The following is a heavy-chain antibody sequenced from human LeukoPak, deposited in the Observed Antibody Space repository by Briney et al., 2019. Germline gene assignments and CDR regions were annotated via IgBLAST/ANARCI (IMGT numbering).Heavy chain of an antibody. D-gene: IGHD3/OR15-3a*01. CDR1: GYTFTGHH. J-gene: IGHJ5*02. V-gene: IGHV1-2*02. Sequence: ASVKVSCKASGYTFTGHHIHWVRQAPGQGLEWMGWLNPNSGGTNYAQKFQGRVTMTRDTSMSTAYMELSRLRSDDTAIYYCTKDASIYTFGTNWFDPWGQGTLVAVSS. CDR2: LNPNSGGT. CDR3: TKDASIYTFGTNWFDP.